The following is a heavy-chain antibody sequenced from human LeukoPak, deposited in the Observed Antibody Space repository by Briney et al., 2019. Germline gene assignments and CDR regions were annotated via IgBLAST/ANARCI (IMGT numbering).Heavy chain of an antibody. Sequence: GGSLRLSCAASGFTVITNDMTWVRRAPGKGLEWVSVLYSDGNTKYADSVQGRFTISRDNSKNTLYLEMNSLSPDDTAVYYCARGVEPLATNTLAYWGQGTLVTVSS. CDR2: LYSDGNT. CDR1: GFTVITND. V-gene: IGHV3-53*01. CDR3: ARGVEPLATNTLAY. D-gene: IGHD1-14*01. J-gene: IGHJ4*02.